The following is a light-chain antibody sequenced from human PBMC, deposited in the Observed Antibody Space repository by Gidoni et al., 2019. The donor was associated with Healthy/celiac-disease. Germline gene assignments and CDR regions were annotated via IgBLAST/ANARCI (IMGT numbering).Light chain of an antibody. CDR1: QSISSW. Sequence: DIQMTQSPSTPSASVGDRVTITCRASQSISSWLAWYQQKPGKAPKLLIYDASSLESGVPSRCSGSGSGKEFTLTISSLQPDDFATYYCQQYNSYPWTFGQXTKVEIK. J-gene: IGKJ1*01. V-gene: IGKV1-5*01. CDR2: DAS. CDR3: QQYNSYPWT.